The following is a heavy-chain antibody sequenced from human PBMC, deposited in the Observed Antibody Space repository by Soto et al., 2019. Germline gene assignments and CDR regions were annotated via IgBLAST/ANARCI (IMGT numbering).Heavy chain of an antibody. D-gene: IGHD6-13*01. CDR1: GLTIRSYA. J-gene: IGHJ6*02. V-gene: IGHV3-30-3*01. CDR3: ARDEVAAAGKVGFYYYYGMDV. Sequence: ASGLTIRSYAMHRVSKATGKGLEWVAVISYDGSNKYYADSVKGRFTISRDNSKNTLYLQMNSLRAEDTAVYYCARDEVAAAGKVGFYYYYGMDVWGQGTTVTVSS. CDR2: ISYDGSNK.